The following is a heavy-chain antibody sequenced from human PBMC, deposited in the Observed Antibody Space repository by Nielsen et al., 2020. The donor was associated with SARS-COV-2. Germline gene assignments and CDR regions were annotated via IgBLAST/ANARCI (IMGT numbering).Heavy chain of an antibody. Sequence: ASVKVSCKASGYTFTSYYMHWVRQAPGQGLEWMGIINPSGGSTSYAQKFQGRVTMTRDTSTSTAYMELRSLRSDDTAVYYCARDSQWELLDYWGQGTLVTVSS. J-gene: IGHJ4*02. CDR3: ARDSQWELLDY. CDR1: GYTFTSYY. V-gene: IGHV1-46*01. CDR2: INPSGGST. D-gene: IGHD1-26*01.